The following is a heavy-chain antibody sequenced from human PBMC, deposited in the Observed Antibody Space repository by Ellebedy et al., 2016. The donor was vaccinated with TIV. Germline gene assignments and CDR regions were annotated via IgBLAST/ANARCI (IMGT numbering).Heavy chain of an antibody. V-gene: IGHV6-1*01. CDR2: TYNRSKWYN. CDR1: GDSVSSNSAA. J-gene: IGHJ5*02. CDR3: ARGKGGKYCSGGSCPRNNWFDP. D-gene: IGHD2-15*01. Sequence: SQTLSLTCXISGDSVSSNSAAWNWIRQSPSRGLEWLGRTYNRSKWYNDYAVSVKSRITINPDTSKNQFSLQLNSVTPEDTAVYYCARGKGGKYCSGGSCPRNNWFDPWGQGTLVTVSS.